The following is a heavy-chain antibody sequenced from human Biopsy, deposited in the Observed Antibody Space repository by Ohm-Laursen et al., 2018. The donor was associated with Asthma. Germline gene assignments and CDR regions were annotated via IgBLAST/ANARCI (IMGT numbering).Heavy chain of an antibody. Sequence: GSLRLSFPPSGFILVYHCLSRLRPVPPQALAWVANIKHHVTEKHHVDSRTGRFTISRDNAKNLLFLQMNSLRAEDTAGYYCVRTCHCGGPYHAEHYKLWGQGTLVTGSS. CDR1: GFILVYHC. D-gene: IGHD3-16*01. J-gene: IGHJ1*01. V-gene: IGHV3-7*01. CDR3: VRTCHCGGPYHAEHYKL. CDR2: IKHHVTEK.